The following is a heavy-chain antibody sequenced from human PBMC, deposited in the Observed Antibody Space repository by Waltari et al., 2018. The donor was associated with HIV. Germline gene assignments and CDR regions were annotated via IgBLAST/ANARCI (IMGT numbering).Heavy chain of an antibody. CDR1: GYPFTSPG. Sequence: EVKLGESGAALVQPGGSLRLPWAYPGYPFTSPGMNRVRQAPGKGLEWVSYISSSGSTIYYADSVRGRFTISRDNAKISLYLQLNSLRAEDTSVYYCARDYSGTYADFDYWGQGTLVTVSS. J-gene: IGHJ4*02. CDR3: ARDYSGTYADFDY. V-gene: IGHV3-48*01. D-gene: IGHD1-26*01. CDR2: ISSSGSTI.